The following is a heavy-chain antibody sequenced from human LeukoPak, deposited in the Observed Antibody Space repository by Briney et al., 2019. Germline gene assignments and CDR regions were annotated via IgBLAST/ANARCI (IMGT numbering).Heavy chain of an antibody. CDR3: AKEGDTAMVTIDY. Sequence: GGSLRLSCAASGFTFSSYSMNWVRQAPGKGLEWVSSISRSSSSIYYADSVKGRFTISRDNAKNSLHLQMNSLRAEDTAVYYCAKEGDTAMVTIDYWGQGTLVTVSS. CDR2: ISRSSSSI. V-gene: IGHV3-21*01. J-gene: IGHJ4*02. D-gene: IGHD5-18*01. CDR1: GFTFSSYS.